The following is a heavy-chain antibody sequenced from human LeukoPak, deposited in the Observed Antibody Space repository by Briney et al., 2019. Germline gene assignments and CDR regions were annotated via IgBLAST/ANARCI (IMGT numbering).Heavy chain of an antibody. D-gene: IGHD6-6*01. V-gene: IGHV4-61*05. CDR3: ASTRWGIAARSYFDY. CDR2: IYYSGST. CDR1: GGSISSSSYY. J-gene: IGHJ4*02. Sequence: SETLSLTCTVSGGSISSSSYYWGWIRQPPGKGLEWIGYIYYSGSTNYNPSLKSRVTISVDTSKNQFSLKLSSVTAADTAVYYCASTRWGIAARSYFDYWGQGTLVTVSS.